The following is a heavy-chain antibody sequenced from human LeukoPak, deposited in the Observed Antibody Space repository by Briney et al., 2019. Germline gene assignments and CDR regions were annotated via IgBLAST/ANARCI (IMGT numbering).Heavy chain of an antibody. D-gene: IGHD1-14*01. V-gene: IGHV4-38-2*02. J-gene: IGHJ6*03. CDR1: GYSISSGYY. CDR3: ARSNREYYYYYMDV. CDR2: IYHSGGT. Sequence: SETLSLTCTVSGYSISSGYYWGWIRQPPGKGLEWIGSIYHSGGTYYNPSLKSRVTISVDTSKNQFSLKLSSVTAADTAVYYCARSNREYYYYYMDVWGKGTTVTVSS.